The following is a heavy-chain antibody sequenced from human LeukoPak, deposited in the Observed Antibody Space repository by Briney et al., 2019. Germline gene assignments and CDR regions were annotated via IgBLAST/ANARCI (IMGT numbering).Heavy chain of an antibody. CDR2: ITPSGGT. J-gene: IGHJ4*02. D-gene: IGHD5-24*01. CDR3: ARDRYGDGFAHLDY. V-gene: IGHV1-2*02. CDR1: GYTFTGYY. Sequence: ASVKVSCKASGYTFTGYYMHCVRQAPGHGLEWMGWITPSGGTNYPQKFQGRVAITWDTSITTAYMDLSRLTSDDTAVYYCARDRYGDGFAHLDYWGQGALVTVSS.